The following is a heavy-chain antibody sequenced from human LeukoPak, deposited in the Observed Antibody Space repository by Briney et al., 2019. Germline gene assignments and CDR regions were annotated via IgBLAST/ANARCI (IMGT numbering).Heavy chain of an antibody. Sequence: SETLSLTCAVYGGSFSGYYWSWIRQPPGKGLEWIGENNHSGSTSYNPSLKSRVTISVDTSKNQFSLKLSSVTAADTAVYYCARLIVGATDFDYWGQGTLVTVSS. CDR1: GGSFSGYY. D-gene: IGHD1-26*01. J-gene: IGHJ4*02. V-gene: IGHV4-34*01. CDR2: NNHSGST. CDR3: ARLIVGATDFDY.